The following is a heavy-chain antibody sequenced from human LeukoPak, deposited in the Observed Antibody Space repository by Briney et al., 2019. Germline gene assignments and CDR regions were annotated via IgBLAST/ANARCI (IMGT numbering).Heavy chain of an antibody. V-gene: IGHV1-18*01. D-gene: IGHD6-13*01. Sequence: ASVKVSCKASGYTFTSYGISWVRQAPGQGLEWMGWISTYNGNTNYAQKLQGRVTMTTDTSTSTAYMELRSLRSDDTAVYYCARVPIAAAATTYHYYYYYMDVWGKGTTVTVSS. J-gene: IGHJ6*03. CDR3: ARVPIAAAATTYHYYYYYMDV. CDR1: GYTFTSYG. CDR2: ISTYNGNT.